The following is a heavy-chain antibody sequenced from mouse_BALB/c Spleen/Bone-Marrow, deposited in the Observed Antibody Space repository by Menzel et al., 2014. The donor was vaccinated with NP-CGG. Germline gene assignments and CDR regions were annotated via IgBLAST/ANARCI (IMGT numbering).Heavy chain of an antibody. V-gene: IGHV10-1*02. CDR3: VRQNYDYAWFAY. CDR1: GFTFNTYA. J-gene: IGHJ3*01. D-gene: IGHD2-4*01. Sequence: EVKLVESGGGLVQPKGSLKLSCAASGFTFNTYAMNWVRPAPGKGLEWVARIRSKSNNYATYYADSVKDRFTISRDDSQSMLYLQMNNLKTEDTAMYYCVRQNYDYAWFAYWGQGTLVTVSA. CDR2: IRSKSNNYAT.